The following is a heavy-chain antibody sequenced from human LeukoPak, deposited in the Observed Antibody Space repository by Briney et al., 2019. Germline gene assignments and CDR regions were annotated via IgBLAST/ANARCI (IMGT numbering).Heavy chain of an antibody. CDR3: ARRAGAHSHPYDY. CDR1: GFTFISYG. CDR2: IRYDGSNK. D-gene: IGHD4/OR15-4a*01. Sequence: GGSLRLSCAASGFTFISYGMHWVRQAPGKGLEWVAFIRYDGSNKYYADSVKGRFTISRDNSKNTLYLQMKSLRAEDTAVYYCARRAGAHSHPYDYWGQGTLVTVSS. J-gene: IGHJ4*02. V-gene: IGHV3-30*02.